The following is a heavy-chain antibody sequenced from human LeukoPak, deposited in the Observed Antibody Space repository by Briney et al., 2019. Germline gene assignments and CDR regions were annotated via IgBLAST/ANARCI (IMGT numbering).Heavy chain of an antibody. CDR2: IYTSGST. V-gene: IGHV4-4*07. CDR3: ARESYKVSSVAFDI. D-gene: IGHD1-14*01. J-gene: IGHJ3*02. CDR1: GGSISSYY. Sequence: SETLSLTCTVSGGSISSYYWSWIRQPAGKGLEWIGRIYTSGSTNYNPSLKSRVTVSVDTSKNQFSLKLSSVTAADTAVYYCARESYKVSSVAFDIWGQGTMVTVSS.